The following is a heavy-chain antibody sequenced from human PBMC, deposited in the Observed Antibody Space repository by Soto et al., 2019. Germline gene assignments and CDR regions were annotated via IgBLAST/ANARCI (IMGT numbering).Heavy chain of an antibody. D-gene: IGHD6-19*01. CDR1: GFTSSSYA. V-gene: IGHV3-23*01. CDR2: ISGTGGNT. CDR3: AKFSGVAGQFDY. J-gene: IGHJ4*02. Sequence: GGSLRLSCAASGFTSSSYAMAWVRQAPGKGLEWVSTISGTGGNTYFADSVKGRFTISRDNSKNTLYFQMNSLGAEDTAVYYCAKFSGVAGQFDYWGQGTLVTVSS.